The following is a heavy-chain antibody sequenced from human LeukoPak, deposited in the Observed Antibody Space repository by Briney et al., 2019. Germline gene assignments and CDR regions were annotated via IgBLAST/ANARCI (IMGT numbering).Heavy chain of an antibody. CDR2: IYPGGRT. J-gene: IGHJ6*03. Sequence: SETLSLTCPLAGGSISRFYCSCIRQPAGKGLEWIGRIYPGGRTNYNPSLKGRVTMSVDTSKNQFALKLSSVTAADTAVYYCARHLPRYYYYYMDVWGKGTTVTVSS. V-gene: IGHV4-4*07. CDR1: GGSISRFY. CDR3: ARHLPRYYYYYMDV.